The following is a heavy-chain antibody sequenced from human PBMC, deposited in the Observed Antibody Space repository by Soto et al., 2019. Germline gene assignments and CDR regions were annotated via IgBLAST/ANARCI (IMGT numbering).Heavy chain of an antibody. CDR2: FDPEDGET. D-gene: IGHD2-2*01. Sequence: ASVKVSCKVSGYTLTELSMHWVRQAPGKGLEWVGGFDPEDGETIYAQKFQGRVTMTEDTSTDTAYMELSSLRSEDTAVYYCATESCSSTSCHNWFDPWGQGTLVTVSS. CDR3: ATESCSSTSCHNWFDP. V-gene: IGHV1-24*01. CDR1: GYTLTELS. J-gene: IGHJ5*02.